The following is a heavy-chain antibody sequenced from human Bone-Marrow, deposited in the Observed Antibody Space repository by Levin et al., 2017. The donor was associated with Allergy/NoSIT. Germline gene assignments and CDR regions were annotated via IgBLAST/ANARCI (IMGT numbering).Heavy chain of an antibody. D-gene: IGHD6-13*01. CDR2: IHWDDDK. CDR3: ARTAKGYGSSWYGCLGV. CDR1: GFSLGDSGMC. Sequence: SGPTLVKPTQTLTLTCTVSGFSLGDSGMCVTWMRQPPGKALEWLALIHWDDDKYYNTSLQTRLTISKDTSKNQVALTMTNMDPVDTATYFCARTAKGYGSSWYGCLGVWGQGTVVTVSS. V-gene: IGHV2-70*13. J-gene: IGHJ3*01.